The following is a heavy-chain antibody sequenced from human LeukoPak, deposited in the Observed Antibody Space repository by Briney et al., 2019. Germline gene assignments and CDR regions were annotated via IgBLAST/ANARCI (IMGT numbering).Heavy chain of an antibody. J-gene: IGHJ5*02. D-gene: IGHD3-10*01. V-gene: IGHV1-18*01. Sequence: ASVKVSCKASGYTFTSYGISWVRQAPGQGLEWMGWINAYNGNTNYAQKLQGRVTMTTDTSTSTAYMELRSLRSDDTAVYYCARQTFRGGNNWFDPWGQGTLVTVSS. CDR3: ARQTFRGGNNWFDP. CDR1: GYTFTSYG. CDR2: INAYNGNT.